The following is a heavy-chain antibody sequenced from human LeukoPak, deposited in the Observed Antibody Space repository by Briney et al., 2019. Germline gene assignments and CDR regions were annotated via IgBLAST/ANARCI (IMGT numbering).Heavy chain of an antibody. J-gene: IGHJ4*02. Sequence: GGSLRLSCLASGFTFSSYWMHWVRQAPGKGLVWVSRINSDGSSTNYADSVKGRFTISRDNAKNTLYLQVNSLRAEDTAVYYCARVGATTWYWGQGTLVPVSS. CDR1: GFTFSSYW. CDR3: ARVGATTWY. CDR2: INSDGSST. D-gene: IGHD1-26*01. V-gene: IGHV3-74*01.